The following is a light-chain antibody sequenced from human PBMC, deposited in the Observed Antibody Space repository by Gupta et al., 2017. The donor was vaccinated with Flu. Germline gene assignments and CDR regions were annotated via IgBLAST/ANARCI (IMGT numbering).Light chain of an antibody. J-gene: IGLJ3*02. Sequence: RVTISCSGSTSNTGSNTVNWYQQVPGTAPKLLIYNNDQRPSGVPDRFSGSKSGTSASLAISGLQSGDEGAYYCATWDDSLNGWVFGGGAKLTVL. CDR1: TSNTGSNT. CDR2: NND. V-gene: IGLV1-44*01. CDR3: ATWDDSLNGWV.